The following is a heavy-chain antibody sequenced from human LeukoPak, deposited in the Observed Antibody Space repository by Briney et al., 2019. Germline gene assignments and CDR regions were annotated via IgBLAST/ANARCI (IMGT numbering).Heavy chain of an antibody. J-gene: IGHJ4*02. CDR3: ARDPGYYYGSGSYSDY. Sequence: GGSLRLSCAASGFTVSSNYMSWVRQAPGKGLEWVSVIYSGGSTYYADSVKGRFTISRDNSKNTVYLQMNSLRAEDTAVYYCARDPGYYYGSGSYSDYWGQGTLVTVSS. V-gene: IGHV3-66*01. CDR1: GFTVSSNY. D-gene: IGHD3-10*01. CDR2: IYSGGST.